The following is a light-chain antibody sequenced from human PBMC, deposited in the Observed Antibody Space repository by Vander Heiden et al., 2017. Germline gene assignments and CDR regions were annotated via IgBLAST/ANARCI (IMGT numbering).Light chain of an antibody. CDR1: SSDIGGYNY. J-gene: IGLJ2*01. Sequence: QSALTQPASASGSPGQSITISCTGTSSDIGGYNYVSWYQQHPGKAPKVMIYDVSNRPSGVSNRFSGSKSGNTASLIISGLQAEDEADYYCSSYRSTSTLEVFGGGTKLTVL. CDR3: SSYRSTSTLEV. V-gene: IGLV2-14*03. CDR2: DVS.